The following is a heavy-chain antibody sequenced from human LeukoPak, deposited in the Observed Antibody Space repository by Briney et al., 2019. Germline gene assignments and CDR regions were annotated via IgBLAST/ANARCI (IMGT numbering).Heavy chain of an antibody. Sequence: GGSLRLSCGASGFTFSSYVMTWVRQAPGKGLEWVSTISGGGGYTYSADSVKGRFTISRDNSKNTLYLQMNSLRADDTAIYYCAKGAIPAASKYYSDYWGQGALVTVSS. CDR2: ISGGGGYT. CDR1: GFTFSSYV. D-gene: IGHD2-2*01. J-gene: IGHJ4*02. CDR3: AKGAIPAASKYYSDY. V-gene: IGHV3-23*01.